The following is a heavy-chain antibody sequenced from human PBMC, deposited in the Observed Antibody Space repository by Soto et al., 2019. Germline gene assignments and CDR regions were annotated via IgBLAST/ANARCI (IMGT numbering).Heavy chain of an antibody. D-gene: IGHD3-16*02. J-gene: IGHJ4*02. CDR2: ISAYNGNT. CDR3: ARYRYDYVWGSYRHHGFDY. Sequence: QVQLVQSGAEVKKPGASVKVSCKASGYTFTSYGISWVRQAPGQGLEWMGWISAYNGNTKYAQKLQGRVTMTTDTSTSTAYMEQRSLRSDDTAVYYCARYRYDYVWGSYRHHGFDYLGQGTLVTVSS. V-gene: IGHV1-18*01. CDR1: GYTFTSYG.